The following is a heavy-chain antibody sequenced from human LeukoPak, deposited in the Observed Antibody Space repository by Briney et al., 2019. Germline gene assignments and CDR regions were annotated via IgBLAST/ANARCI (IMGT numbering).Heavy chain of an antibody. J-gene: IGHJ4*02. CDR1: GGSIRSGSYY. CDR3: ARGGAARPPPNWYFDY. D-gene: IGHD6-6*01. CDR2: IYTSGST. V-gene: IGHV4-61*02. Sequence: PSETLSLTCTVSGGSIRSGSYYWRWTRQPAGRALEWIGRIYTSGSTNHNPSLKSRVTISVDTSKSQFSLKLSSVTAADTAVYYCARGGAARPPPNWYFDYWGQGTLVTVSS.